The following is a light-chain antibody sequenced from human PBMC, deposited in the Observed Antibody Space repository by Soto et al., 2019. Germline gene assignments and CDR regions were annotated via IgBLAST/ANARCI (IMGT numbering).Light chain of an antibody. CDR1: QSIDTW. CDR2: SVS. CDR3: QHYGFLPRT. Sequence: IQMTQSPASLSASLGERVTITCRASQSIDTWLAWYQQKPGEAPKVLIYSVSSLQRGVPSRFSGSGSGTEFTLTISSLQPDDFAAYYCQHYGFLPRTFGQGTKVDIK. J-gene: IGKJ1*01. V-gene: IGKV1-5*03.